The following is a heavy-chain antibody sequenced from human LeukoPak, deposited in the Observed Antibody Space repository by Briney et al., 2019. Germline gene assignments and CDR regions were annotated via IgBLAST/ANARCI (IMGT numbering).Heavy chain of an antibody. Sequence: GGTLRLSCAACGFTFSSYGMHWVRQARGKGLEGVAVIRYDGNNEYYADSVKGRFTVSRDNSKNRLYLQMNSLRAEDTAVYYCANLGFCRGGTCFDSWGQGTLVTVSS. D-gene: IGHD2-15*01. CDR3: ANLGFCRGGTCFDS. V-gene: IGHV3-30*02. CDR2: IRYDGNNE. J-gene: IGHJ4*02. CDR1: GFTFSSYG.